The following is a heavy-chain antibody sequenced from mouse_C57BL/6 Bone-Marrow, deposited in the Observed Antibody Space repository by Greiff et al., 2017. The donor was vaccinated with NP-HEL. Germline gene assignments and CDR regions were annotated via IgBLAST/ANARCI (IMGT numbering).Heavy chain of an antibody. J-gene: IGHJ2*01. CDR1: GYSFTGYF. CDR2: INPYNGDT. D-gene: IGHD2-3*01. Sequence: VQLKESGPELVKPGDSVKISCKASGYSFTGYFMNWVMQSHGKSLEWIGRINPYNGDTFYNQKFKGKATLTVDKSSSTAHMELRSLTSEDSAVYYCARADGYYHDYWGQGTTLTVSS. CDR3: ARADGYYHDY. V-gene: IGHV1-20*01.